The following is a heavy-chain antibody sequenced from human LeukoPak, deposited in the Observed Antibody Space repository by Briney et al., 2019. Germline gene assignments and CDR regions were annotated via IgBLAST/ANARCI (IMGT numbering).Heavy chain of an antibody. CDR3: AKTYGGSYEGVFDS. J-gene: IGHJ4*02. CDR1: GFTFSSHG. V-gene: IGHV3-64*01. D-gene: IGHD1-26*01. Sequence: PGGSLRLSCAASGFTFSSHGMHWVRQAPGKGLEYLSAITSNGGTTYYANSVKGRFTISRDNSRNTLYLQMASPRAEDMAVYYCAKTYGGSYEGVFDSWGQGTLVTVSS. CDR2: ITSNGGTT.